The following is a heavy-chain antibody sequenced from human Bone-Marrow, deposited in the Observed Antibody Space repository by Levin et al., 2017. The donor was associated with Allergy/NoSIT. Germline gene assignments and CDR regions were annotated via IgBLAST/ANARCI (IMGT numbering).Heavy chain of an antibody. CDR3: VKLAGIDFSQCYFYQ. CDR1: GFTFSSYA. J-gene: IGHJ4*02. V-gene: IGHV3-23*01. CDR2: ICGSCGST. Sequence: PGGSLRLSCAASGFTFSSYAMSWVRQAPGKGLEWVSEICGSCGSTYYADSVKGRFTVSRDNSKNTLYLQMNSPRVEDTALYYCVKLAGIDFSQCYFYQWGQGTLVTVSS. D-gene: IGHD3-10*01.